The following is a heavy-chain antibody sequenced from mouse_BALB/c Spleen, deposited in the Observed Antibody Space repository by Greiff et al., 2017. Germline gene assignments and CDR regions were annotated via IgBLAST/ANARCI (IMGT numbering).Heavy chain of an antibody. J-gene: IGHJ3*01. CDR1: GFSLTSYG. CDR2: IWAGGST. D-gene: IGHD1-1*01. Sequence: VKLVESGPGLVAPSQSLSITCTVSGFSLTSYGVHWVRQPPGKGLEWLGVIWAGGSTNYNSALMSRLSISKDNSKSQVFLKMNSLQTDDTAMYYCARYYYGSSYGFAYWGQGTLVTVSA. CDR3: ARYYYGSSYGFAY. V-gene: IGHV2-9*02.